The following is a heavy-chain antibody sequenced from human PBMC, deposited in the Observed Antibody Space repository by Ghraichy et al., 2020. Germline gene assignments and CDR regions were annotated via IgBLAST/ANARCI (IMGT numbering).Heavy chain of an antibody. Sequence: GESLNISCAASGFTFSNYWIHWVRQAPGKGLVWVSRINSGGSSTTYADSVKGRFTISRDNAKNTLYLQMNSLRADDTAVYYCAREYCSGGRCFFGTGGSHFDFWGQGTLVPVSS. D-gene: IGHD2-15*01. J-gene: IGHJ4*02. CDR2: INSGGSST. CDR1: GFTFSNYW. V-gene: IGHV3-74*01. CDR3: AREYCSGGRCFFGTGGSHFDF.